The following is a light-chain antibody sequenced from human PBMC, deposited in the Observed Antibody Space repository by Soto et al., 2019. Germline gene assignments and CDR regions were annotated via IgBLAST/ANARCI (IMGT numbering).Light chain of an antibody. J-gene: IGKJ4*01. V-gene: IGKV3-11*01. CDR1: QSVSSY. CDR2: DAS. Sequence: EIVLTQSPATLSLSPGERATLSCRASQSVSSYLVWYQQKPGQAPRLLIYDASNRAPGIPARFSGSGSGTGFTLTISSLEPEDFAVYYCQQRSDWPPLTFGGGTKVEIK. CDR3: QQRSDWPPLT.